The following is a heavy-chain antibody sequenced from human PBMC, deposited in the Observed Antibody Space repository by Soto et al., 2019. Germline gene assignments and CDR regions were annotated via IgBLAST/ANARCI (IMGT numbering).Heavy chain of an antibody. V-gene: IGHV3-23*01. D-gene: IGHD6-13*01. J-gene: IGHJ5*02. CDR3: AKLYSSSWLRGWFDP. Sequence: EVQLLESGGGLVQPGGSLRLSCAASGFTFSSYAMSWVRQAPGKGLEWVSDISGSGGSTYYADSVKGRFTISRDNSKNKLHLQMNHLRAEHTAVCYCAKLYSSSWLRGWFDPWGQGTLGNVSP. CDR1: GFTFSSYA. CDR2: ISGSGGST.